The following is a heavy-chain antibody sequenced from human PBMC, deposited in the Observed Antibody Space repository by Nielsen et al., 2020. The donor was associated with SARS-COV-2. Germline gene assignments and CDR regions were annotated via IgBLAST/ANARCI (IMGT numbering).Heavy chain of an antibody. V-gene: IGHV1-69*04. Sequence: SVKVSCKASGGTFSSYAISWVRQAPGQGLEWMGRIIPILGIANYAQKFQGRVTITADESTSTAYMELRSLRSDDTAVYYCAREILVGAWPEAFDIWGQGTMVTLSS. CDR2: IIPILGIA. CDR3: AREILVGAWPEAFDI. D-gene: IGHD1-26*01. CDR1: GGTFSSYA. J-gene: IGHJ3*02.